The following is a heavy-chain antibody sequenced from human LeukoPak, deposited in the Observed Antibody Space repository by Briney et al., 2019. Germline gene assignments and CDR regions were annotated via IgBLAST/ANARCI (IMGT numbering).Heavy chain of an antibody. Sequence: PGGSLRLSCAASGFTFSSYEMNLVRQAPGKGLEWVSYIRRSGSTIYYADSVKGRVTISRDNAKNPLYLQMNSLRAEDTAVYYCAIDFYRGFDPWGQGTLVTVSS. CDR3: AIDFYRGFDP. J-gene: IGHJ5*02. CDR1: GFTFSSYE. CDR2: IRRSGSTI. D-gene: IGHD1-26*01. V-gene: IGHV3-48*03.